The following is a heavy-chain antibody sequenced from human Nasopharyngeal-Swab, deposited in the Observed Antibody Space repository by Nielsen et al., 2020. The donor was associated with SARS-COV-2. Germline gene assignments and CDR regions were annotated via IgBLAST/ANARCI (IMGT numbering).Heavy chain of an antibody. D-gene: IGHD3-10*01. CDR2: ISYDGRNK. CDR1: GFTFSSYG. CDR3: ARDITMVRGVIPAGAFDI. J-gene: IGHJ3*02. V-gene: IGHV3-30*03. Sequence: GESLKISCAASGFTFSSYGMHWVRQAPGKGLEWVAVISYDGRNKYYADSVKGRFTISRDNSKNTLYLQMNSLRAEDTAVYYCARDITMVRGVIPAGAFDIWGQGTMVTVSS.